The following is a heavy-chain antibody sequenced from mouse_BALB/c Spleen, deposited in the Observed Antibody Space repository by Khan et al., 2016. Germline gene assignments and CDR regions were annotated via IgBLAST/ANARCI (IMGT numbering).Heavy chain of an antibody. Sequence: EVKLLESGGGLVQPGGSLKLSCAASGFDFSRYWMSWVRQAPGKGLEWIGEINPDSRTINYAPSLKGKFIISRDNVKNTLYLRRNKVSSEDRALYYCTRLYYYGGSDYWGPGTTLTVSS. CDR1: GFDFSRYW. CDR2: INPDSRTI. CDR3: TRLYYYGGSDY. V-gene: IGHV4-1*02. J-gene: IGHJ2*01. D-gene: IGHD1-1*01.